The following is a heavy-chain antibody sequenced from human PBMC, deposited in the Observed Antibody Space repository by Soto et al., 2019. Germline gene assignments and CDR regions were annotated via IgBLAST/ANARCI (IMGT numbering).Heavy chain of an antibody. J-gene: IGHJ4*02. CDR2: ITGSGGDS. CDR3: VKGSGSSIPYYFDH. V-gene: IGHV3-23*01. Sequence: EVQLLESGGGLVQPGGSLRVACAASGFSFVNHVMSWVRQAPGKGLEWVSAITGSGGDSYHADSVKGRFTISRDNTENTLYLQMNSLRAEDTAVYYCVKGSGSSIPYYFDHWGQGTPVTVSS. CDR1: GFSFVNHV. D-gene: IGHD2-21*01.